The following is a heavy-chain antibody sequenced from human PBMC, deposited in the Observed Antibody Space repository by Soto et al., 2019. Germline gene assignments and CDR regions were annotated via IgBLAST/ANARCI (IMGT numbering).Heavy chain of an antibody. Sequence: PGGSLRLSCAASGFTFSSYAMHWVRQAPGKGLEWVAVISYDGSNKYYADSVKGRFTISRDNSKNTLYLQMNSLRAEDTAVYYCARETNDFWSGPPLYGMDVWGQGTTVTVSS. D-gene: IGHD3-3*01. J-gene: IGHJ6*02. V-gene: IGHV3-30-3*01. CDR1: GFTFSSYA. CDR2: ISYDGSNK. CDR3: ARETNDFWSGPPLYGMDV.